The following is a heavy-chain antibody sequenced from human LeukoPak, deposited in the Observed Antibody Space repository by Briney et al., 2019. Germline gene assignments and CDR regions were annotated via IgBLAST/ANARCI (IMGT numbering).Heavy chain of an antibody. D-gene: IGHD3-16*02. J-gene: IGHJ4*02. Sequence: PGGSLRLSCAASGFTFSSYWMHWVRQAPGKGLVWVSRINTDGSSTSYADSVKGRFTISRDNAKNSLFLQMNSLSAEDTAVYYCAKDIVAPGLFFDYWGQGTLVTVSS. CDR3: AKDIVAPGLFFDY. V-gene: IGHV3-74*01. CDR2: INTDGSST. CDR1: GFTFSSYW.